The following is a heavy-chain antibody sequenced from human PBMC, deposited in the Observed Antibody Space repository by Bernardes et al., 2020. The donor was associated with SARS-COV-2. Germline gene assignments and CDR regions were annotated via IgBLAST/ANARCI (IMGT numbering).Heavy chain of an antibody. CDR3: AKADIAAADYQFDY. CDR2: ISWNSGSI. Sequence: GGSLRLSCAASGFTFGDYAMHWVRQAPGKGLEWVSGISWNSGSIGYVDSVKGRFTISRDNAKNSLYLQMNSLRAEDTALYYCAKADIAAADYQFDYWGQGTLVTVSS. V-gene: IGHV3-9*01. CDR1: GFTFGDYA. J-gene: IGHJ4*02. D-gene: IGHD6-13*01.